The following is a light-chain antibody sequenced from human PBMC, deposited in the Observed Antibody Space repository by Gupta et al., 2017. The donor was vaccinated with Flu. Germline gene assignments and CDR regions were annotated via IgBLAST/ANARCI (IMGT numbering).Light chain of an antibody. Sequence: QSVLSPPPSASGTPGQRVTVSCSGSSSSIGSNIVKWYQQIPGTAPKLLIYNDNQRPSGVPDRFSGSKSGTSASLAISGLQSEEEADYYCAAWDDSLNGWVFGGGTKLTVL. CDR1: SSSIGSNI. J-gene: IGLJ3*02. V-gene: IGLV1-44*01. CDR2: NDN. CDR3: AAWDDSLNGWV.